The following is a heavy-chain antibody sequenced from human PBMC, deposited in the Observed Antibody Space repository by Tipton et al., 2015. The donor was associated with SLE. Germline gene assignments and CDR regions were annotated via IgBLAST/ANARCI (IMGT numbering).Heavy chain of an antibody. Sequence: TLSLTCTVSGGSISSHYWSWIRQPPGKGLEWIGCIYYSGSTNYNPSLKSRVTISVDTSKNQFSLKLSSVTAADTAVYYCARDCMVRGVRAFDIWGQGTMVTVSS. V-gene: IGHV4-59*11. CDR1: GGSISSHY. D-gene: IGHD3-10*01. J-gene: IGHJ3*02. CDR2: IYYSGST. CDR3: ARDCMVRGVRAFDI.